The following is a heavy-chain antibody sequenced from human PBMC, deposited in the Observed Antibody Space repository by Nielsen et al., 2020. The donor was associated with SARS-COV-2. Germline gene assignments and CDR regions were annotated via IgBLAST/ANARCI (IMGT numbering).Heavy chain of an antibody. CDR1: GVTFSSYA. Sequence: SVKVSCKASGVTFSSYAISWVRQAPGQGLEWMGGIIPIFGTANYAQKFQGRVTITADESTSTAYMELSSLRSEDTAVYYCASSTIFGVVWNWFDPWGQGTLVTASS. V-gene: IGHV1-69*13. CDR3: ASSTIFGVVWNWFDP. D-gene: IGHD3-3*01. CDR2: IIPIFGTA. J-gene: IGHJ5*02.